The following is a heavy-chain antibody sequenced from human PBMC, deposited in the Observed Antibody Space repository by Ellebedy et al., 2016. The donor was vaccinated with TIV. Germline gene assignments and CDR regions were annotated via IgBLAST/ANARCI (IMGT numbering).Heavy chain of an antibody. CDR3: ARAYCSSTSCYADY. CDR2: INHSGST. V-gene: IGHV4-34*01. D-gene: IGHD2-2*01. CDR1: GGSFSGYY. Sequence: SETLSLTXAVYGGSFSGYYWTWIRQPPGKGLEWIGEINHSGSTNYNPSLKSRVTISVDTSKNQFSLKLSSVTAADTAVYYCARAYCSSTSCYADYWGQGTLVTVSS. J-gene: IGHJ4*02.